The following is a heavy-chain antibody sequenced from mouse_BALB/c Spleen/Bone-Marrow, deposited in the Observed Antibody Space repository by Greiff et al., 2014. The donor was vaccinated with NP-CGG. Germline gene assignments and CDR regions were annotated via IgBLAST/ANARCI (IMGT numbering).Heavy chain of an antibody. CDR3: ARGNYEAMDY. CDR2: INPSTGYT. Sequence: QVQLQQSGAELAKPGASVKMSCKASGYTFTTYWMHWVKQRPGQGLEWIGYINPSTGYTAYNQKFKDKATLTADKPSNTAYMQLSSLTSEDSAVYYCARGNYEAMDYWGQGTSVTVSS. V-gene: IGHV1-7*01. D-gene: IGHD2-1*01. CDR1: GYTFTTYW. J-gene: IGHJ4*01.